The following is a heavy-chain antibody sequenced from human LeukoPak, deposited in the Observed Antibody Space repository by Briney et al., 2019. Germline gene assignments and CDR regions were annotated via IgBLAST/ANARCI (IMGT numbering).Heavy chain of an antibody. Sequence: GGSLRLSCAASGFTFSSYWMYWARQAPGKGLEWVASINHNGNVNYYVDSVKGRFTISRDNAKNSLYLQMSNLRAEDTAVYFCARGGGLDVWGQGATVTVSS. D-gene: IGHD3-16*01. V-gene: IGHV3-7*03. CDR1: GFTFSSYW. CDR2: INHNGNVN. CDR3: ARGGGLDV. J-gene: IGHJ6*02.